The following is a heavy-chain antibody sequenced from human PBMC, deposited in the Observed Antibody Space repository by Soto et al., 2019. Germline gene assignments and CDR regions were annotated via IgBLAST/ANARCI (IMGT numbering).Heavy chain of an antibody. J-gene: IGHJ6*03. Sequence: GGALRLSCAASGFTFSSYWRSWVRQAPGKGLEWVANIKQDGSEKYYVDSVKGRFTISRDNAKNSLYLQMNSLRAEDTAVYYCARDPLSDYGDYYYYYMDAWGKGTTVTVSS. CDR3: ARDPLSDYGDYYYYYMDA. CDR1: GFTFSSYW. V-gene: IGHV3-7*01. CDR2: IKQDGSEK. D-gene: IGHD4-17*01.